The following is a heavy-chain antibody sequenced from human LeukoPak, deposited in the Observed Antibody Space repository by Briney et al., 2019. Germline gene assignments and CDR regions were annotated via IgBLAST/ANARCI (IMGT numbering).Heavy chain of an antibody. V-gene: IGHV1-46*01. CDR3: AREATSRLVPASAGKDFDY. Sequence: ASVKVSFKASGYTFTSYCIHWVRQAPGQGLEWMGIINPRFGSSRYAQKFQGRVTMTRDTSTSTVYMELSSLRSEDTAVYYCAREATSRLVPASAGKDFDYWGQGTLVTVS. CDR1: GYTFTSYC. J-gene: IGHJ4*02. CDR2: INPRFGSS. D-gene: IGHD6-13*01.